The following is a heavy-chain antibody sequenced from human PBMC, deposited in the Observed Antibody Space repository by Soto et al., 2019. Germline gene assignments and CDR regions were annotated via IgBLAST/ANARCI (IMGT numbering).Heavy chain of an antibody. CDR2: ISYDGSNK. V-gene: IGHV3-30*18. Sequence: QVQLVESGGGVVQPGRSLRLSCAASGFTFSSYGMHWVRQAPGKGLEWVAVISYDGSNKYYADSVKGRFTISRDNSKNTLYLQMNSLRAEDTAVYYCAKGGYSYGYWTRGNLDYWGQGTLVTVSS. D-gene: IGHD5-18*01. CDR3: AKGGYSYGYWTRGNLDY. CDR1: GFTFSSYG. J-gene: IGHJ4*02.